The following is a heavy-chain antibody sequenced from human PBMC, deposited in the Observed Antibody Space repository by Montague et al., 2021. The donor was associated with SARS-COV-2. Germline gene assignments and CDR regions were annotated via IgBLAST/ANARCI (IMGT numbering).Heavy chain of an antibody. CDR3: ASTYGGNLGYYYYYMDV. D-gene: IGHD4-23*01. CDR1: GGSISSGGYY. J-gene: IGHJ6*03. Sequence: TLSLTCTVSGGSISSGGYYWSWIRQHPGKGLEWIGYIYYSGSTYYNPSLKSRVTISVDTSKNQFSLKLSSVTAADTAVYYCASTYGGNLGYYYYYMDVWGKGTTVPVPS. V-gene: IGHV4-31*03. CDR2: IYYSGST.